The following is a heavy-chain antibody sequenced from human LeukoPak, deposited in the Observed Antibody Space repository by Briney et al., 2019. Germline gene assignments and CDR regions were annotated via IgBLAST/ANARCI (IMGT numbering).Heavy chain of an antibody. D-gene: IGHD2-15*01. CDR1: GFPFSSHA. J-gene: IGHJ5*02. CDR2: ISNGKT. V-gene: IGHV3-23*01. Sequence: GVSLRLSCAAAGFPFSSHARSCVRQPPGKGLECVTAISNGKTYYADSVRGRFAIPRDDSTNTVYLHMNSLRDEDTALYHCVREAGYCAPVCVKTNWFDPWGQGTLVTVSS. CDR3: VREAGYCAPVCVKTNWFDP.